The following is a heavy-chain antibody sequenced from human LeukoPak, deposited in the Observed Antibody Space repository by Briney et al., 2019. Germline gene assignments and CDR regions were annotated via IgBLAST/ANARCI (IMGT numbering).Heavy chain of an antibody. J-gene: IGHJ5*02. CDR1: GFTFSSYA. Sequence: GGSLRLSCAASGFTFSSYAMSWVRQAPGKGLEWVSAISGSGGSTYYADSVKGRFTISRDNSKNTLYLQMNSLRAEYTAVYYCAKDRGKYYYDSSGYYYDHWGQGTLVTVSS. D-gene: IGHD3-22*01. V-gene: IGHV3-23*01. CDR2: ISGSGGST. CDR3: AKDRGKYYYDSSGYYYDH.